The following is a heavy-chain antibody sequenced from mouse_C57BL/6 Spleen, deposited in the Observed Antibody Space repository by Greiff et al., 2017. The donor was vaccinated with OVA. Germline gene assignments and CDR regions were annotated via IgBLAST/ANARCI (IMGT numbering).Heavy chain of an antibody. Sequence: EVKLVESGGDLVKPGGSLKLSCAASGFTFSSYGMSWVRQTPDKRLEWVATISSGGSYTYSPDSVKGRFTISRDNAKNTLYLQMSSLKSEDTAMYYGARQKLDYYGSYYFDYWGQGTTLTVSS. V-gene: IGHV5-6*01. CDR1: GFTFSSYG. CDR2: ISSGGSYT. D-gene: IGHD1-1*01. J-gene: IGHJ2*01. CDR3: ARQKLDYYGSYYFDY.